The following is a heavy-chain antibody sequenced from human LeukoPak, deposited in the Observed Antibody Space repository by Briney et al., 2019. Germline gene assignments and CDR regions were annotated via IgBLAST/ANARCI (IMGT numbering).Heavy chain of an antibody. D-gene: IGHD6-13*01. Sequence: GRSLRLSCAASGFTFSSYAMHWVRQAPGKGLEWVSAISAGGGSPYYADSVKGRFTISRDNSKNTLYLQMNSLRAEDTAVYYCAKDGGIAEAGGWFDPWGQGTLVTVSS. J-gene: IGHJ5*02. CDR3: AKDGGIAEAGGWFDP. V-gene: IGHV3-23*01. CDR1: GFTFSSYA. CDR2: ISAGGGSP.